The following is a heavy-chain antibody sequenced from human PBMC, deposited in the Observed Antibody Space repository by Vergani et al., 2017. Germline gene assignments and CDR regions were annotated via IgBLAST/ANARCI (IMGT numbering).Heavy chain of an antibody. Sequence: EVLLVQYGAEVMKPGATMQIFCKASGYTFTDHYMQWVKQSPGKGLEWMGLVDPEDGETIYAEKFKGRVTIAAHTSTDTAHLELSSLRSEDMAVYYCATPQTVTTVGMGVWGQGTTVIGSS. CDR1: GYTFTDHY. V-gene: IGHV1-69-2*01. CDR2: VDPEDGET. D-gene: IGHD4-17*01. J-gene: IGHJ6*02. CDR3: ATPQTVTTVGMGV.